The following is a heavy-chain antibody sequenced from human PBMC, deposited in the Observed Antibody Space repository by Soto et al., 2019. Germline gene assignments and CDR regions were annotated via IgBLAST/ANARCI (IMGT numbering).Heavy chain of an antibody. CDR1: GFTFDDYA. CDR3: VKDESINWYSGHFRH. CDR2: VNWNSGSI. V-gene: IGHV3-9*01. Sequence: EVQLVESGGGLVQPGRSLRLSCAASGFTFDDYAMHWVRQGPGKGLEWVSGVNWNSGSIGYGGSVKGRFAISRDNAQNSLHLQMNSLSAEDTAFYYCVKDESINWYSGHFRHWGQGTLVTVSS. D-gene: IGHD6-13*01. J-gene: IGHJ1*01.